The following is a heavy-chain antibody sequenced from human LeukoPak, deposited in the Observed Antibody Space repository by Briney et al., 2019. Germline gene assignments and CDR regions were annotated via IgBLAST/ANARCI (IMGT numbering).Heavy chain of an antibody. V-gene: IGHV4-39*07. J-gene: IGHJ5*02. CDR1: GTSINTGDYY. CDR2: LYYSGNT. D-gene: IGHD2-15*01. CDR3: ARGQIVVVVADTTEWFDP. Sequence: SETLSLTCTVSGTSINTGDYYWGWIRQPPGKGPEWIGSLYYSGNTYYNPSLKSRVTMSIDTSKNQFSLNLNSVTAADTAMYYCARGQIVVVVADTTEWFDPWGQGTLVTVSS.